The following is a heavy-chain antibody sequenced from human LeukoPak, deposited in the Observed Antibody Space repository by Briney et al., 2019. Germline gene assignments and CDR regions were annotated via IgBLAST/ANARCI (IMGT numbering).Heavy chain of an antibody. CDR3: VKDRATKWYFDY. D-gene: IGHD2-15*01. Sequence: PGGSLRLSCAASGFTFSSDGMHWVRQAPGKGLEWVTFIGYDGNDKYYADSVKGRFTISRDNSRNTLYLQMNSLRPDDTALYYCVKDRATKWYFDYWGQTTPVTVSS. V-gene: IGHV3-30*02. J-gene: IGHJ4*02. CDR2: IGYDGNDK. CDR1: GFTFSSDG.